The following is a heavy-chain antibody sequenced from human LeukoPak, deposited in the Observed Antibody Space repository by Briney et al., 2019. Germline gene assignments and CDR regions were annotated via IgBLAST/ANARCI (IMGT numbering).Heavy chain of an antibody. V-gene: IGHV4-39*01. CDR1: GGSISSSSYY. Sequence: HSETLSLTCTVSGGSISSSSYYWGWIRQPPGKGLEWIGRIYYSGSTYYNPSLKSRVTISVDTSKNQFSLKLSSVTAADTAVYYCARHWGSSGWGGYWGQGTLVTVSS. D-gene: IGHD6-19*01. CDR3: ARHWGSSGWGGY. J-gene: IGHJ4*02. CDR2: IYYSGST.